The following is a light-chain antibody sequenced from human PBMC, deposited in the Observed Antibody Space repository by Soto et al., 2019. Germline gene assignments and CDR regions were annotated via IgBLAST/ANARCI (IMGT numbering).Light chain of an antibody. J-gene: IGLJ1*01. CDR1: SSNVGGYNY. V-gene: IGLV2-11*01. CDR3: CSYEGIYTSYV. CDR2: DVS. Sequence: QSALTQPRSVSGSPGQSVTISCTGTSSNVGGYNYVSWYQQHPGKVPKLLIYDVSKRPSGVPDRFSGSKSGNTASLTISGLQVEDEADYYCCSYEGIYTSYVFGTGTKLTV.